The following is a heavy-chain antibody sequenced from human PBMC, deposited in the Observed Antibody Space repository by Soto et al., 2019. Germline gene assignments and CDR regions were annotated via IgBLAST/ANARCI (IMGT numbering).Heavy chain of an antibody. CDR1: GFTFGDYA. J-gene: IGHJ6*02. CDR2: IRSKAYGGTT. Sequence: GGSLRLSCTASGFTFGDYAMSWFRQAPGKGLEWVGFIRSKAYGGTTEYAASVKGRFTISRDDSKSIAYLQMNSLKTEDTAVYYCTRVSDGDNSPYYYGMDVWGQGSTVTV. V-gene: IGHV3-49*03. CDR3: TRVSDGDNSPYYYGMDV.